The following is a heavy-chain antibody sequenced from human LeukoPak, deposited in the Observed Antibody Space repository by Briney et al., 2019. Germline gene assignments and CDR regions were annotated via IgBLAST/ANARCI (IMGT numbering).Heavy chain of an antibody. CDR1: GYTFTGYY. Sequence: GGSLRLSCKASGYTFTGYYMHWVRQAPGQGLEWMGWINPNSGGTNYAQKFQGRVTMTRDTSISTAYMELSRLRSDDTAVYYCARDRSSSWPLDYWGQGTLVTVSS. D-gene: IGHD6-6*01. CDR3: ARDRSSSWPLDY. V-gene: IGHV1-2*02. CDR2: INPNSGGT. J-gene: IGHJ4*02.